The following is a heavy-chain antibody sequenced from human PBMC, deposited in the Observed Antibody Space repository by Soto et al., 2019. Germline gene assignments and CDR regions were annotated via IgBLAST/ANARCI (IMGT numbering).Heavy chain of an antibody. V-gene: IGHV3-48*02. CDR3: WAAAYDGMDV. CDR2: ISSSSSTI. J-gene: IGHJ6*02. D-gene: IGHD6-13*01. Sequence: ESGGGLVQPGGSLSLSCAASGFTFSSYNMNWVRQAPGKGLEWVSYISSSSSTIYYADSVKGRFTISRDNAKNSLYLQMNSLRDEDTAVYYCWAAAYDGMDVWGQGTTVTVSS. CDR1: GFTFSSYN.